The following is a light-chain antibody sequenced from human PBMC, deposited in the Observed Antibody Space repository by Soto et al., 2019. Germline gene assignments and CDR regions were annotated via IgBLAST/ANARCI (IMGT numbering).Light chain of an antibody. CDR3: AAWDDSLSGLKGV. Sequence: QLVLTQPPSASGTPGQRVTISCSGSSSNIERNYVYWYQQLPGTAPKLLIYRNNQRPSGVPDRFSGSKSGTSASLAISGLRSEDEADYYCAAWDDSLSGLKGVFGTGTKLTVL. J-gene: IGLJ1*01. CDR1: SSNIERNY. CDR2: RNN. V-gene: IGLV1-47*01.